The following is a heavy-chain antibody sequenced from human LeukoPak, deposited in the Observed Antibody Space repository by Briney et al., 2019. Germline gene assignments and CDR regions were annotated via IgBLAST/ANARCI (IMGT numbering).Heavy chain of an antibody. J-gene: IGHJ4*02. D-gene: IGHD6-6*01. CDR3: ARDREQLAVLDY. CDR1: GFTFSSYA. CDR2: ISYDGSNK. Sequence: PGGSLRLSCAASGFTFSSYAMHWVRQAPGKGLEWVAVISYDGSNKYYADSVKGRFTISRDNSKNTLYLQMNSLRAEDTAVYYCARDREQLAVLDYWGQGTLVTVSS. V-gene: IGHV3-30-3*01.